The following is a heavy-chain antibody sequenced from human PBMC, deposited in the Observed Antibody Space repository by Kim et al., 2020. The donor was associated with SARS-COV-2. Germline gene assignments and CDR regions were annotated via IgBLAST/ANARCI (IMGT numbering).Heavy chain of an antibody. CDR3: ARVNYDFWSGLGYYYYMDV. CDR2: IYHSGST. Sequence: SETLSLTCAVSGGSISSSNWWSWVRQPPGKGLEWIGEIYHSGSTNYNPSLKSRVTISVDKSKNQFSLKLSSVTAADTAVYYCARVNYDFWSGLGYYYYMDVWGKGTTVTVSS. J-gene: IGHJ6*03. CDR1: GGSISSSNW. D-gene: IGHD3-3*01. V-gene: IGHV4-4*02.